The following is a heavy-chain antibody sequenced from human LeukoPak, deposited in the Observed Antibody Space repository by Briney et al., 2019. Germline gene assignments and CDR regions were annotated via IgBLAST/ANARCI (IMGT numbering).Heavy chain of an antibody. Sequence: TSETLSLTCNVSGGSIIDNDYSWDWIRQPPGKGLEWMGCIHYSGTTYSNPSLKSRISISVDTSKSQFSLKLRSVTAADTAVYYCARRYYFVSGSYYPFDFWGQGTLVTVSS. CDR2: IHYSGTT. CDR3: ARRYYFVSGSYYPFDF. J-gene: IGHJ4*02. D-gene: IGHD3-10*01. CDR1: GGSIIDNDYS. V-gene: IGHV4-39*01.